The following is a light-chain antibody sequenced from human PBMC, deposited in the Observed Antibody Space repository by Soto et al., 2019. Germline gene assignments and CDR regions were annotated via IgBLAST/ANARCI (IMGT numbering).Light chain of an antibody. CDR2: GAS. Sequence: MVLTQAPGTLSLSPGERATHSCRASQRVSSCYLAWYKQKPDHAPRHLIYGASSRATGIPDRFSGSGSGTDFALTLSRLEHEDFAGYYCQQYCSSPGYNFGQGTKREI. J-gene: IGKJ2*01. V-gene: IGKV3-20*01. CDR1: QRVSSCY. CDR3: QQYCSSPGYN.